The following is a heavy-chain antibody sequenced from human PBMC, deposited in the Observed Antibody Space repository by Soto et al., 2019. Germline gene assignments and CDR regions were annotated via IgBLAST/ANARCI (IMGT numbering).Heavy chain of an antibody. CDR1: GFTFSSYT. J-gene: IGHJ4*02. V-gene: IGHV3-21*01. CDR2: ISVSSKYI. CDR3: ARVMKGPMIREYYFDY. Sequence: GGSLRLSCAASGFTFSSYTMNWVRQAPGKGLEWVSSISVSSKYIYYADSMKGRFTISRDDAKNSLFLQMNSLTAEDTAVYFCARVMKGPMIREYYFDYWGQGTLVTVSS. D-gene: IGHD3-10*01.